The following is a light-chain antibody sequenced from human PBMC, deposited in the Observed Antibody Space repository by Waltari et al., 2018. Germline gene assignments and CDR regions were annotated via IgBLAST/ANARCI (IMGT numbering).Light chain of an antibody. J-gene: IGLJ3*02. CDR3: CSYAGTDSWV. CDR2: EVT. V-gene: IGLV2-23*02. Sequence: QSALTQPASMSGSPGHSVTISCTGTSDDVGGYNLVSWDQQHPGKAPKLIIFEVTKRPSGVSNRFSGSRSGNTASLTLSGLQPEDEAAYYCCSYAGTDSWVFGGGTKVTVL. CDR1: SDDVGGYNL.